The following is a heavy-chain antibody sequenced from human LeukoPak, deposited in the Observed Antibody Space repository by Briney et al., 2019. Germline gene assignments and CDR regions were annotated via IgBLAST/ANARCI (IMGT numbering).Heavy chain of an antibody. CDR3: ARASPNTVTTLQYFDY. Sequence: GGSLRLSCAASGFTFSSYWMSWVRQAPGKGLEWVANIKQDGSEKYYVDSVKGRFTISRDNAKNSRYLQMNSLRAEDTAVYYCARASPNTVTTLQYFDYWGQGTLVTVSS. V-gene: IGHV3-7*01. CDR1: GFTFSSYW. J-gene: IGHJ4*02. D-gene: IGHD4-17*01. CDR2: IKQDGSEK.